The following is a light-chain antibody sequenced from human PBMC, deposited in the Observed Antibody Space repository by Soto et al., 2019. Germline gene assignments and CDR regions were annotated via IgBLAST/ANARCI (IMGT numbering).Light chain of an antibody. Sequence: QSALTQPASVSGSPGQSITISCTGTSSDVGGYNYVSWYQQHPGKAPKLMIYDVTNRPSGVSSRFSGSKSGNTASLTISGLQAEDEADYYCPSYTTSAPYVIGTGTKVPAL. CDR1: SSDVGGYNY. J-gene: IGLJ1*01. CDR3: PSYTTSAPYV. V-gene: IGLV2-14*01. CDR2: DVT.